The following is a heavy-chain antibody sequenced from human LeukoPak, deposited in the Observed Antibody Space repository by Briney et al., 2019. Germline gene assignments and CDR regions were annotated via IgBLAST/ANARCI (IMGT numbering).Heavy chain of an antibody. V-gene: IGHV1-69*01. D-gene: IGHD6-13*01. Sequence: VSCKASGGTFSSYAISWVRQAPGQGLEWMGGIIPIFGTANYAQKFQGRVTITADESTSTAYMELSSLRSEDTAVYYCARTGIAASPQNWFDPWGQGTLVTVSS. J-gene: IGHJ5*02. CDR1: GGTFSSYA. CDR2: IIPIFGTA. CDR3: ARTGIAASPQNWFDP.